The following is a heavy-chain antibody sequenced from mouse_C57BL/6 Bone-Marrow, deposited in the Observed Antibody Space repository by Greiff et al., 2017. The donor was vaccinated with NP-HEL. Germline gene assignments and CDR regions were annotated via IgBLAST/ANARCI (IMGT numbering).Heavy chain of an antibody. CDR3: ARAYDYLYYFDY. V-gene: IGHV5-16*01. Sequence: EVKVVESEGGLVQPGSSMKLSCTASGFTFSDYYMAWVRQVPEKGLEWVANINYDGSSTYYLDSLKSRFIISRDNAKNILYLQMSSLKSEDTATYYCARAYDYLYYFDYWGQGTTLTVSS. CDR1: GFTFSDYY. D-gene: IGHD2-4*01. J-gene: IGHJ2*01. CDR2: INYDGSST.